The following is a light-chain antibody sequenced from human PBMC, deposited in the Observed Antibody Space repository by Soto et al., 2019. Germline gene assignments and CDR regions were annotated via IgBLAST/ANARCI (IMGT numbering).Light chain of an antibody. CDR2: DAS. J-gene: IGKJ1*01. CDR3: QQYNSYSGT. CDR1: QSISSW. V-gene: IGKV1-5*01. Sequence: DIQMTQSPSTLSASVGDRVTITCRASQSISSWLAWYQQKPGKAPKLLIYDASSLESGVPSRFSGSGARTEFTLTISSLPPDDFATYYCQQYNSYSGTFGQGTKVEIK.